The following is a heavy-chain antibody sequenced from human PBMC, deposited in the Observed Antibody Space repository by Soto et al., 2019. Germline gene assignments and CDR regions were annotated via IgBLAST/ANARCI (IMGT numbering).Heavy chain of an antibody. D-gene: IGHD3-22*01. Sequence: QVQLVESGGGVVQPGRSLRLSCAASGFTFSSYGIHWVRQAPGKGLEWVAVIWYDGSNKYYADSVKGRFTISRDNSKNTRFLQMNSLRAEDRAVYYCARELGYYYDSSGYYFEGSGGMDVWGQGTTVTVSS. J-gene: IGHJ6*02. CDR3: ARELGYYYDSSGYYFEGSGGMDV. CDR1: GFTFSSYG. V-gene: IGHV3-33*01. CDR2: IWYDGSNK.